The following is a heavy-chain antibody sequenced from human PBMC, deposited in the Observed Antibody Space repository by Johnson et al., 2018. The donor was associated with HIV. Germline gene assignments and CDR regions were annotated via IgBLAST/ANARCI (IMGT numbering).Heavy chain of an antibody. V-gene: IGHV3-30-3*01. CDR2: LSYDGINK. D-gene: IGHD3-22*01. CDR3: AGEGRHYDDRSGHAFDI. Sequence: QVQLVESGGGVVQPGRSLRLSCAASGFTFSSYALHWVRQAPGKGLEWVALLSYDGINKYYADSVKGRFTISRDNSKNTVYLQMNSLRAEDTAVYYCAGEGRHYDDRSGHAFDIWGQGTMVTVSS. CDR1: GFTFSSYA. J-gene: IGHJ3*02.